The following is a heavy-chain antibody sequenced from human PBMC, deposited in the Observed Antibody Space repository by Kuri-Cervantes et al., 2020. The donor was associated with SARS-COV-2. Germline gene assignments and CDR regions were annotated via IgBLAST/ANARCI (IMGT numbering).Heavy chain of an antibody. CDR2: IIPIFGTA. J-gene: IGHJ6*02. CDR3: ARDWNYGDYRYYYYYGMDV. D-gene: IGHD4-17*01. V-gene: IGHV1-69*13. Sequence: SVKVSCKASGGTFSSYAISWVRQAPGQGLEWMGGIIPIFGTANYAQKFQGRVTITADESTSTAYMELSSLRSEDTAVYYCARDWNYGDYRYYYYYGMDVWGQGTTVTVSS. CDR1: GGTFSSYA.